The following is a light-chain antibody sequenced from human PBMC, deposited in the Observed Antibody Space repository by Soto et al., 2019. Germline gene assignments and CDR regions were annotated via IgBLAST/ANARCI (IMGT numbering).Light chain of an antibody. CDR3: QHYNSYSEA. CDR2: DAS. CDR1: QDIRNY. J-gene: IGKJ1*01. Sequence: DIQMTQSPSSLSASVGDRVTITCQASQDIRNYLNWYQQKVGKAPNLLIYDASKLETGVPSRFSGRRSGTHFTFTITNLQPDDFATYYCQHYNSYSEAFGQGTKVDIK. V-gene: IGKV1-33*01.